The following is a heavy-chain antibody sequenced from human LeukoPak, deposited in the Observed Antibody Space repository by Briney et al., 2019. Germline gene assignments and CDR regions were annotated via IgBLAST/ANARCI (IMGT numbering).Heavy chain of an antibody. V-gene: IGHV3-23*01. Sequence: PGGSLRLSCAAPGFTFSKYAMIWVRQAPGKGLAWVSSINGVGDRKFYADSVKGRFAISSDNSKNTLYVEMNRLRDDDTAVYYFSKNQRGVKTGSYFFDYWGQGTLVTVSS. J-gene: IGHJ4*02. CDR3: SKNQRGVKTGSYFFDY. CDR2: INGVGDRK. D-gene: IGHD1-26*01. CDR1: GFTFSKYA.